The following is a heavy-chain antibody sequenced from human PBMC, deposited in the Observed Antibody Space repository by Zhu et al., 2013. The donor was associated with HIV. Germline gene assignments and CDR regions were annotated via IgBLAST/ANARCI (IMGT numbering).Heavy chain of an antibody. CDR1: GGTFSSYA. CDR2: IIPIFGTA. CDR3: ARDLWGYCSGGSCPLDGDGYYYYGMDV. V-gene: IGHV1-69*01. D-gene: IGHD2-15*01. Sequence: QVQLVQSGAEVKKPGSSVKVSCKASGGTFSSYAISWVRQAPGQGLEWMGGIIPIFGTANYAQKFQGRVTITADESTSTAYMELSSLRSEDTAVYYCARDLWGYCSGGSCPLDGDGYYYYGMDVWGQGTTVTVSS. J-gene: IGHJ6*02.